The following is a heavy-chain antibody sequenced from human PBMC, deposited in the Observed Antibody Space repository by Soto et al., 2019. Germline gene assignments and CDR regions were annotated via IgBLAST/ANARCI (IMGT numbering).Heavy chain of an antibody. V-gene: IGHV1-3*01. Sequence: ASVKVSCKASGYTFTSYPTHWVRQAPGQRLEWMGWIDAGNGNTKYSQKFRGRVTFTTDTSASTAYMDLSSLRAEDTAVYYCARDAAVGMATNYGMDVWGQGTTVTVSS. CDR2: IDAGNGNT. CDR3: ARDAAVGMATNYGMDV. J-gene: IGHJ6*02. D-gene: IGHD5-12*01. CDR1: GYTFTSYP.